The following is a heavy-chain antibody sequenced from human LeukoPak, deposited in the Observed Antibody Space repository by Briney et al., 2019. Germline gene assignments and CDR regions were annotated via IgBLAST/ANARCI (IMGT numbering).Heavy chain of an antibody. D-gene: IGHD4-11*01. Sequence: SETLSLTCTVSGGSISSGGYYWSWIRQHPGQGRESLVYIYYSATTYDNPSVKSPFTISVDTSKNQFSLKLSSVTAADTAVYYCARGDSNYYFDYCGQGTLVTVSS. CDR1: GGSISSGGYY. V-gene: IGHV4-31*01. CDR3: ARGDSNYYFDY. J-gene: IGHJ4*02. CDR2: IYYSATT.